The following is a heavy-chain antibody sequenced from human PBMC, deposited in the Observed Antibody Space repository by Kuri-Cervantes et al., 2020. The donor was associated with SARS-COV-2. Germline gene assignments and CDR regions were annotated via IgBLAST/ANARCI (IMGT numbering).Heavy chain of an antibody. Sequence: SETLSLTCTVSGGSMSSSSYYWGWIRQPPGKGLEWIGSIYYSGSTYYNPSLKSRVTISVDTSKNQFSLKLSSVTAADTAVYYCARGDGMAGTTPYDHWGQGTLVTVSS. V-gene: IGHV4-39*07. CDR3: ARGDGMAGTTPYDH. CDR1: GGSMSSSSYY. D-gene: IGHD6-19*01. J-gene: IGHJ4*02. CDR2: IYYSGST.